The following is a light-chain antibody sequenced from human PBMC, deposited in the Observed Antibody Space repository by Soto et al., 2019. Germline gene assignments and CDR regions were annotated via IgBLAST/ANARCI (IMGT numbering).Light chain of an antibody. CDR1: QGIGTW. CDR2: AAS. CDR3: QQADSFPQT. V-gene: IGKV1-12*01. J-gene: IGKJ1*01. Sequence: EIQMTQSPSAVSASLGDRFTSTCLASQGIGTWLDWYQQKPGKGTNLLIYAASSFESGVPSTLSGSGSGTDFTITISSLQPEDFATYYCQQADSFPQTFGQGPKVAIK.